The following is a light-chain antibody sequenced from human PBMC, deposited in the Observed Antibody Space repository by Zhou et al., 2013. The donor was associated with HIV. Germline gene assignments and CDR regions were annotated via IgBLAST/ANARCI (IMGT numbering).Light chain of an antibody. Sequence: DIQMTQSPSSLSASVGDRVTISCRASQSISMYLNWYQQKPGKAPNLLIYAVSTLHSGVPARFSGSGSGTDFTLTISSLQPEDVAIYYCQHSYLTPWTFGHGTKVQIK. CDR1: QSISMY. V-gene: IGKV1-39*01. J-gene: IGKJ1*01. CDR3: QHSYLTPWT. CDR2: AVS.